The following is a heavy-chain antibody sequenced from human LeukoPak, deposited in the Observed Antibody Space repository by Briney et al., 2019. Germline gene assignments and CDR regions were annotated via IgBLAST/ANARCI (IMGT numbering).Heavy chain of an antibody. J-gene: IGHJ4*02. CDR3: ARGRFLEWLFFEY. D-gene: IGHD3-3*01. Sequence: GGSLRLSCAASGFTFRSYGMHWVRQAPGKGLEWVSYISSSGSTIYYADSVKGRFTISRDNAKNSLYLQMNSLRAEDTAVYYCARGRFLEWLFFEYWGQGTLVTVSS. V-gene: IGHV3-48*04. CDR1: GFTFRSYG. CDR2: ISSSGSTI.